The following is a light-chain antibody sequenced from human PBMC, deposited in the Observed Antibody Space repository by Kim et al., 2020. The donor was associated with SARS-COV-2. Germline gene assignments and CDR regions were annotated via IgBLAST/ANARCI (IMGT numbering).Light chain of an antibody. CDR1: SGSIASNY. CDR2: EDN. V-gene: IGLV6-57*02. CDR3: HSYDSSNHWV. Sequence: KPVTTSCPGSSGSIASNYVQWYQQRPGSAPAIVIYEDNQRPSGVPDRFSGSIDRSSNSASLTLSGVKSEDEADYYCHSYDSSNHWVFGGGTQLTVL. J-gene: IGLJ3*02.